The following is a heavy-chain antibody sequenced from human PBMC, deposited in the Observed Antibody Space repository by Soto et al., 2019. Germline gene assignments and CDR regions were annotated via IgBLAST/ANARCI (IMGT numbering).Heavy chain of an antibody. V-gene: IGHV1-2*04. J-gene: IGHJ3*02. Sequence: QVQLVQSGAEVKKPGASVKVSCKASGYTFTGYYMHWVRQAPGQGLEWMGWINPNSGGTNYAQKCQGWVTMTRDTSISTAYMELSRLRSDDTAVYYCARANDYIPDAFDIWGQGTMVTVSS. CDR3: ARANDYIPDAFDI. D-gene: IGHD3-16*01. CDR2: INPNSGGT. CDR1: GYTFTGYY.